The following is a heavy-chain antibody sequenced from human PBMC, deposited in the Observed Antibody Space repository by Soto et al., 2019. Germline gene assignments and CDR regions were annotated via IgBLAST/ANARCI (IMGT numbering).Heavy chain of an antibody. CDR2: ISGSGGST. Sequence: EVQLLESGGGLVQPGGSLRLSCAASGFTFSSYAMSWVRQAPGKGLEWVSAISGSGGSTYYADSVKGRFTISRDNSKNTLYLQVNSLRAEDTAVYYCAKASRRGVATTYDYWGQGTLVTVSS. J-gene: IGHJ4*02. V-gene: IGHV3-23*01. CDR3: AKASRRGVATTYDY. CDR1: GFTFSSYA. D-gene: IGHD5-12*01.